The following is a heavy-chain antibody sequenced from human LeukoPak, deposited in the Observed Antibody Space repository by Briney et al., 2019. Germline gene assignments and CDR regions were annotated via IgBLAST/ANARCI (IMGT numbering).Heavy chain of an antibody. J-gene: IGHJ5*02. Sequence: SETLSLTCTVSGGSISRYYWSWIRQPAGKGLEWIGRIYSDGTITYNPSLQSRLTMSIDTSKNQFSLKLSFVTAADTAVYYCARDSGTTGDVKFDPWGQGTLVTVSS. V-gene: IGHV4-4*07. CDR1: GGSISRYY. D-gene: IGHD4-17*01. CDR2: IYSDGTI. CDR3: ARDSGTTGDVKFDP.